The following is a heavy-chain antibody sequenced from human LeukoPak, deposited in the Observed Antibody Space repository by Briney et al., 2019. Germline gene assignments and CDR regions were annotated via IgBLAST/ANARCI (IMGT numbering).Heavy chain of an antibody. D-gene: IGHD3-22*01. Sequence: QSGGSLRLSCAASGFTFSSYWMNWVRQAPGKGLEWVSAISGSGYTIYYADSVKGRFTISRDNSKNTLFLQMNSLRAEDTAVYYCAKGVRIYDSSGYFDFDYWGQGTLVTVSS. CDR2: ISGSGYTI. V-gene: IGHV3-23*01. J-gene: IGHJ4*02. CDR1: GFTFSSYW. CDR3: AKGVRIYDSSGYFDFDY.